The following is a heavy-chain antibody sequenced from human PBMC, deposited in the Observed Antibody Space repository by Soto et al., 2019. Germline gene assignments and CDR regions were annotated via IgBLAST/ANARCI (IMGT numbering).Heavy chain of an antibody. CDR1: GFSLSTNGVA. Sequence: QITLKESGPTLVKPTQTLTLTCTFSGFSLSTNGVAVGWIRQPPGKALEWLALIYWNDDKRYSPSLKSRLTITKDTSKNQVVLTMTNMDPVDTATYYCAHRRAMAPHIYYFASWGQGTLVTVSS. V-gene: IGHV2-5*01. CDR3: AHRRAMAPHIYYFAS. J-gene: IGHJ4*02. CDR2: IYWNDDK. D-gene: IGHD5-18*01.